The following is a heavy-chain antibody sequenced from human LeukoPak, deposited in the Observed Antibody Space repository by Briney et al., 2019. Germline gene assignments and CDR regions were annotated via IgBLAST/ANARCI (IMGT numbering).Heavy chain of an antibody. V-gene: IGHV4-30-4*01. CDR1: GGSISSGDYY. CDR3: ARGSQYYYDSSGYIGYFDC. D-gene: IGHD3-22*01. J-gene: IGHJ4*02. CDR2: IYYSGST. Sequence: SETLSLTCTVSGGSISSGDYYWSWIRQPPGKGLEWIGYIYYSGSTYYNPSLKSRVTISVDTSKNQFSLKLSSVTAADTAVYYCARGSQYYYDSSGYIGYFDCWGQGTLVTVSS.